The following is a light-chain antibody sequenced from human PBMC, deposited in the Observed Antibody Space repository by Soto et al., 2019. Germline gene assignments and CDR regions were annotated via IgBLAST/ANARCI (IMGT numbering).Light chain of an antibody. CDR2: DVS. CDR1: SSDVGGHNY. Sequence: QPVLTQPASVSGSPGQSITISCTGTSSDVGGHNYVSWYQQHPGKAPKLMIYDVSNRPSGVSNRFSGSKSGNTASLTISGLQAEDEADYYCSSYTSSSTLVFGTGTKLTVL. CDR3: SSYTSSSTLV. V-gene: IGLV2-14*01. J-gene: IGLJ1*01.